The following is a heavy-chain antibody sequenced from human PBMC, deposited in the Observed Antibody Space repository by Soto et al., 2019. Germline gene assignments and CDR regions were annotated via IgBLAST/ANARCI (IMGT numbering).Heavy chain of an antibody. J-gene: IGHJ6*02. CDR2: ISGSGGSA. V-gene: IGHV3-23*01. CDR1: GFTFNNYA. D-gene: IGHD3-3*01. Sequence: GGSLRLSCAASGFTFNNYAMSWVRQAPGKGLEWASAISGSGGSAYYADSVKGRFTISRDNSKNTLYLQMNGLRAEDTAVYYCVKDIDFWSGFPPYGMDVWGQGTTVTSP. CDR3: VKDIDFWSGFPPYGMDV.